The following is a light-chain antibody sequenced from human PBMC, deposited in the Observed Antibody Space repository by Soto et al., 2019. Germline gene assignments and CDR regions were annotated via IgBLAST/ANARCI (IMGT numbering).Light chain of an antibody. CDR2: RAS. CDR3: QQYNKWPIT. J-gene: IGKJ5*01. Sequence: VMTQSPATLSMSPGEGATLSCSASQSVRSNVAWYYQKPGQAPRLLIYRASSRAAGLPDRFSGSGSETEFTLTITTLQSEDFAVYYCQQYNKWPITFGQGTRLEIK. CDR1: QSVRSN. V-gene: IGKV3-15*01.